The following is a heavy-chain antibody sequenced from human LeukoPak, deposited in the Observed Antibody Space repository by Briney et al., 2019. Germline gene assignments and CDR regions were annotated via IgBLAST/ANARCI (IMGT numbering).Heavy chain of an antibody. V-gene: IGHV3-9*01. Sequence: PGRSLRLSCAASGFTFHDYAMHWVRQAPGQGLEWVSGISWKSASIGYAVSVKGRFTISRDNAKNSLYLQMNSLRAEDTALYYCTKSRVGATNFDHWGQGTLVTVSS. J-gene: IGHJ4*02. CDR2: ISWKSASI. CDR1: GFTFHDYA. CDR3: TKSRVGATNFDH. D-gene: IGHD1-26*01.